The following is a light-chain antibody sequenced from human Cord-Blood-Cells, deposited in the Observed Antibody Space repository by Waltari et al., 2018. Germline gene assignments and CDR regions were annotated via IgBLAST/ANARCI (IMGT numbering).Light chain of an antibody. CDR2: EVS. CDR1: SSDVGGYHY. Sequence: QSALTQPPSASGSPGQSVTISCTGTSSDVGGYHYVSWYQQHPGKAPKLSIYEVSNRPSRAPDPFSAYKSGNTASRTVSRRQAEDEADYYCSSYAGSNNFVVFGGGTKLTVL. CDR3: SSYAGSNNFVV. V-gene: IGLV2-8*01. J-gene: IGLJ2*01.